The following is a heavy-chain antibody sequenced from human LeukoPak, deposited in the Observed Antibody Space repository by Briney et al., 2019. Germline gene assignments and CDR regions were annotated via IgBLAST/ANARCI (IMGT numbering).Heavy chain of an antibody. CDR3: ARERGSEGAFDI. J-gene: IGHJ3*02. V-gene: IGHV4-59*01. CDR2: IYYSGST. CDR1: GGSISSYY. Sequence: SETLSLTCTVSGGSISSYYWSWIRQPPGKGLEWIGYIYYSGSTNYNPSLKSRVTISVDTSKNQFSLKLSSVTAADTAVYYCARERGSEGAFDIWGQGTTVTVSS. D-gene: IGHD6-25*01.